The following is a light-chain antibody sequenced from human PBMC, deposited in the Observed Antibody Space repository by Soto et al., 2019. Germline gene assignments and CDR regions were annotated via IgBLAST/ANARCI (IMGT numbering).Light chain of an antibody. CDR3: QQYNTWPPT. Sequence: EIVLTQSPGTLSLSPGERATLSCRASQSVSNNYLGWYQQKSGQAPRLLIYGASTRATGAPARFSGNGSGTEFTLTISSLQSEDFAVYYCQQYNTWPPTFGQGTKVDIK. V-gene: IGKV3-15*01. J-gene: IGKJ1*01. CDR1: QSVSNN. CDR2: GAS.